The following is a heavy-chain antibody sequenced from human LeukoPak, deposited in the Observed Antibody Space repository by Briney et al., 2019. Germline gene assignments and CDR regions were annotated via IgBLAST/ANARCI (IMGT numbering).Heavy chain of an antibody. CDR3: ARKRRDGYSCFDY. J-gene: IGHJ4*02. CDR1: GGTFSSYA. Sequence: SVKVSCKASGGTFSSYAISWVRQAPGQGLEWMGGIIPIFGTANYAQKFQGRVTITADESTSTAYMELSSLRSEDTAVYYCARKRRDGYSCFDYWGQGTLVTVSS. CDR2: IIPIFGTA. V-gene: IGHV1-69*01. D-gene: IGHD5-24*01.